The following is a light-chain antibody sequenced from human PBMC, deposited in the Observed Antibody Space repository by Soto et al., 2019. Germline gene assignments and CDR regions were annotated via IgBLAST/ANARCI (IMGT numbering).Light chain of an antibody. CDR1: DSVSSSY. V-gene: IGKV3D-20*02. CDR2: GAS. CDR3: QQRSNWPRT. Sequence: EIVLTQSPGTLSLSPGERATLSCSASDSVSSSYLAWYQQKPGQAPRLLIYGASSRATGTPDRFSGSGSGTDFTLTISRLEPEDFAVYYCQQRSNWPRTFGQGTKVDNK. J-gene: IGKJ1*01.